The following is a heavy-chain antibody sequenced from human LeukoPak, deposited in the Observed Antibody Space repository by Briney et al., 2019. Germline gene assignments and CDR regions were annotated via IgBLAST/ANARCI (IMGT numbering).Heavy chain of an antibody. J-gene: IGHJ4*02. Sequence: GASVKVSCKASGGTFSSYAISWVRQAPGQGLEWMGGIIPIFGTANYAQKFQGRVTITADESTGTAYMELSSLRSEDTAVYYCARSRDSGFDYWGQGTLVTVSS. D-gene: IGHD1-26*01. CDR3: ARSRDSGFDY. CDR1: GGTFSSYA. V-gene: IGHV1-69*13. CDR2: IIPIFGTA.